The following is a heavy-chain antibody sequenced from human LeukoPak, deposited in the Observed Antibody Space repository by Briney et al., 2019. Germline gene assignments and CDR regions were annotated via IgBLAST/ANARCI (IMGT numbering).Heavy chain of an antibody. Sequence: VXXXXKASGYTFTGYYMHWVRQAPGQGLEWMGWINPNSGGTNYAQKFQGRVTMTRDTSISTAYMELSRLRSDDTAVYYCARDRPGYSSGWYSDYWGQGTLVTVSS. CDR3: ARDRPGYSSGWYSDY. V-gene: IGHV1-2*02. CDR1: GYTFTGYY. D-gene: IGHD6-19*01. J-gene: IGHJ4*02. CDR2: INPNSGGT.